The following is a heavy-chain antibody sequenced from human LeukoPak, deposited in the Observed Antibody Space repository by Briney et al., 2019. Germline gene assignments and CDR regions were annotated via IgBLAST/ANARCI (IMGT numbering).Heavy chain of an antibody. CDR2: ISYDGSNK. D-gene: IGHD5-12*01. J-gene: IGHJ4*02. CDR1: GFTFSNYA. V-gene: IGHV3-30*18. CDR3: AKDRTAGYDGLVDY. Sequence: PGGSLRLSCAASGFTFSNYAMNWVRQAPGKGLEWVAVISYDGSNKYYTDSVKGRFTISRDNSKNTLYLQMNSLRAEDTAVYYCAKDRTAGYDGLVDYWGQGTLVTVSS.